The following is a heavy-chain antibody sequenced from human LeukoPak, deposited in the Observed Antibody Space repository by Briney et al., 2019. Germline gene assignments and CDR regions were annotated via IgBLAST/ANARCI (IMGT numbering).Heavy chain of an antibody. V-gene: IGHV4-30-4*01. CDR2: IYYSGST. CDR3: ARRAVLRFLEWSRGLYYYYMDV. J-gene: IGHJ6*03. Sequence: PSETLSLTCTVSGGSISSGDYYWSWIRQPPGKGLEWIGYIYYSGSTYYNPSFKSRLTISIDTSKNQFSLKLSSVTAADTAVYYCARRAVLRFLEWSRGLYYYYMDVWGKGTTVTVSS. CDR1: GGSISSGDYY. D-gene: IGHD3-3*01.